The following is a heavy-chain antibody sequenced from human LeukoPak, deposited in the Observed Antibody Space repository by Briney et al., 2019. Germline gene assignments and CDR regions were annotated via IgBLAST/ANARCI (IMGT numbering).Heavy chain of an antibody. V-gene: IGHV4-34*01. D-gene: IGHD3-3*01. CDR2: INHSGST. CDR1: GGSFSGYY. Sequence: SETLSLPCAVYGGSFSGYYWSWIRQPPGKGLEWIGEINHSGSTNYNPSLKSRVTISVDTSKNQFSLKLSSVTAADTAVYYCARGPYYDFWSGYYRNYYYYGMDVWGQGTTVTVSS. J-gene: IGHJ6*02. CDR3: ARGPYYDFWSGYYRNYYYYGMDV.